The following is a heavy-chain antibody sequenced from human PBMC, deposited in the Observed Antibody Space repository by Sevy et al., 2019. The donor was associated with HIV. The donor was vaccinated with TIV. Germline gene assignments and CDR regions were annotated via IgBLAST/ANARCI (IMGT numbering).Heavy chain of an antibody. Sequence: SETLSLTCTVSGGSVSSGSYYWSWIRQPPGKGLEWIGYIYYSGSTNYNPSLKSRVTISVDTSKNQFSLKLGSVTAADTAVYYCARASGITTTIIAVWSGERGPYYFDYWGQGTLVTVSS. D-gene: IGHD3-22*01. CDR3: ARASGITTTIIAVWSGERGPYYFDY. CDR1: GGSVSSGSYY. CDR2: IYYSGST. J-gene: IGHJ4*02. V-gene: IGHV4-61*01.